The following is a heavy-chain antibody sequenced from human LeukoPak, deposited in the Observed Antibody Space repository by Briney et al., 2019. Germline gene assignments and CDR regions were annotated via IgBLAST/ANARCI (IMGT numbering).Heavy chain of an antibody. Sequence: PGGSLRLSCAASGFTFSRYAMNWVRQAPGKGLEWVSLIYSGGSIYYADSVKGRFTISRDNSKNTLFLQMNSLRAEDTAVYYCARGINAMDVWGQGTTVTVSS. V-gene: IGHV3-66*01. CDR2: IYSGGSI. CDR1: GFTFSRYA. J-gene: IGHJ6*02. D-gene: IGHD5-24*01. CDR3: ARGINAMDV.